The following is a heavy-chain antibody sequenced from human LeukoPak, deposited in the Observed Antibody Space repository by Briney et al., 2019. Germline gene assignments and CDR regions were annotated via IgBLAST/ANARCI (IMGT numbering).Heavy chain of an antibody. D-gene: IGHD4-11*01. CDR2: ISGSGGST. J-gene: IGHJ4*02. CDR3: ARLQKRDSRDY. V-gene: IGHV3-23*01. CDR1: GLTFSSYA. Sequence: PGGSLRLSCAASGLTFSSYAMSWVRQAPGKGLEWVSTISGSGGSTYYADSVKGRFTISRDNSKNTLYLQMNSLRAEDTAVYYCARLQKRDSRDYWGQGTLVTVSS.